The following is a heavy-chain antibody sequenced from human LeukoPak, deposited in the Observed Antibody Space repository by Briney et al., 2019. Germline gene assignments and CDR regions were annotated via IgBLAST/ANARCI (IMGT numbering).Heavy chain of an antibody. J-gene: IGHJ5*02. CDR2: ISNSGDST. D-gene: IGHD3-3*01. CDR1: GFTFSSYA. V-gene: IGHV3-23*01. Sequence: GGSLRLSCAASGFTFSSYAMSWVRQAPGKGLEWVSGISNSGDSTYYADSVKGRFTISRDNSKNTLYLQMHGLRVEDTAVYYCANSPRILWFDPWGQGTLVTVSS. CDR3: ANSPRILWFDP.